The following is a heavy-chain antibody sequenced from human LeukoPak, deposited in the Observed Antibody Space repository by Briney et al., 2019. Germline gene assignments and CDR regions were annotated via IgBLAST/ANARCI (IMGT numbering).Heavy chain of an antibody. Sequence: SETLSLTCTVSGGSISSYYWSWIRQPPGKGLEWIGYIYYSGSTNYNPSLKSRVTISVDTSKNQFSLKLSSVTAADTAVYYCARMGNPATVTTDYWGQGTLVTVSS. CDR1: GGSISSYY. CDR3: ARMGNPATVTTDY. V-gene: IGHV4-59*08. J-gene: IGHJ4*02. D-gene: IGHD4-17*01. CDR2: IYYSGST.